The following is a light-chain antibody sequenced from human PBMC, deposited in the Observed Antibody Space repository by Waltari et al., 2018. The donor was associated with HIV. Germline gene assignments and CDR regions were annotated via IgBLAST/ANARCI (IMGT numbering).Light chain of an antibody. V-gene: IGKV1-33*01. Sequence: DTQMTQSPSSLSASIGDRVTITCQASQDINKYLNWYIQKPGKAPKLLIYDASRLEPGVPSRFSGSGSGAEFSFTISSLQPEDIGTYYCQQYDNLPYSFGQGTKVDIK. CDR2: DAS. J-gene: IGKJ2*03. CDR1: QDINKY. CDR3: QQYDNLPYS.